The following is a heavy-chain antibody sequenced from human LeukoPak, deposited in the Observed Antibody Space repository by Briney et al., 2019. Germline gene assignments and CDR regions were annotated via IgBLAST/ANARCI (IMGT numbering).Heavy chain of an antibody. V-gene: IGHV4-59*08. J-gene: IGHJ6*04. CDR3: ARPIGEIDD. CDR1: GGSMSGQY. D-gene: IGHD3-10*01. CDR2: MYYGGST. Sequence: SETLSLTCVVSGGSMSGQYTSCMLRPPGKGLEWIGNMYYGGSTNYNPSLKSRVTISIDTSKNQFSLKLSPVPAADQAVYYAARPIGEIDDCGKGTTVTVSS.